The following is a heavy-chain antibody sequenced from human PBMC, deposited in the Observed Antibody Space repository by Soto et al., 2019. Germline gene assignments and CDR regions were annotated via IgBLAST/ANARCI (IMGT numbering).Heavy chain of an antibody. CDR3: ARWHDYVWGSYRQMGFDY. Sequence: SETLSLTCAVYGGSFSGYYWSWIRQPPGQGLEWIGEINHSGSTNYNPSLKSRVTISVDTSKNQFSLKLSSVTAADTAVYYCARWHDYVWGSYRQMGFDYWGQGTLVTVSS. CDR1: GGSFSGYY. J-gene: IGHJ4*02. D-gene: IGHD3-16*02. CDR2: INHSGST. V-gene: IGHV4-34*01.